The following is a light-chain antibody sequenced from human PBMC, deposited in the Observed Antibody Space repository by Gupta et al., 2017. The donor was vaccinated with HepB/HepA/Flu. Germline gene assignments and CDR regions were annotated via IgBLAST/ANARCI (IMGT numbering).Light chain of an antibody. J-gene: IGKJ2*04. CDR3: QQYSNYPCS. V-gene: IGKV1-5*03. CDR2: QTS. CDR1: QNVSHW. Sequence: DLQMTQSPSTLSASVGDRVTITCRASQNVSHWLAWYQQKPGKAPDLLIYQTSTLQSGVPSTFSGSGFGSEFTLTISSLQPHDFATYYFQQYSNYPCSFGQGTKLEIK.